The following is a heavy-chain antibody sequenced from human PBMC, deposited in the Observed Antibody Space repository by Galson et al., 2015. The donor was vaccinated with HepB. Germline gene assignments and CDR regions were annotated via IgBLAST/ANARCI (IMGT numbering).Heavy chain of an antibody. J-gene: IGHJ6*02. CDR2: IYPSASET. CDR1: GYSFTNYW. Sequence: QSGAEVKKPGESLRISCKGSGYSFTNYWITWVRQMPGKGLEWMGSIYPSASETRYSPSFQGQVTISADKSISTAYLQWSSLKASDTAMYYCARRQIYGSGLYSMDVWGQGTTVTVSS. D-gene: IGHD2-15*01. CDR3: ARRQIYGSGLYSMDV. V-gene: IGHV5-51*01.